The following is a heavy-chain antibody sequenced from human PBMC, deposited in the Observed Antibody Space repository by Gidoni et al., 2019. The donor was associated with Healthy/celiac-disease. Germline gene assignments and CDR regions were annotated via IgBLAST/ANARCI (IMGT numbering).Heavy chain of an antibody. D-gene: IGHD3-3*01. Sequence: QVQLQESGPGLVKPSQTLSLTSTVSGGSLSSAGYYWSWSRQHPGKGLEWIGYIYYSGSTYYNPSLKSRVTRSVDTSKNQFSLKLSSVTAADAAVYYCARVVESGRSGYYSFDYWGQGTLVTVSS. CDR1: GGSLSSAGYY. CDR2: IYYSGST. CDR3: ARVVESGRSGYYSFDY. J-gene: IGHJ4*02. V-gene: IGHV4-31*03.